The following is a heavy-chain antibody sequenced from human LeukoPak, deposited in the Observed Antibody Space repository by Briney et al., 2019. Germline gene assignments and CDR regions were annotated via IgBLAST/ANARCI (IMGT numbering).Heavy chain of an antibody. D-gene: IGHD3-10*01. V-gene: IGHV3-30*18. J-gene: IGHJ4*02. CDR3: AKSLRFEDYTNLPFDY. Sequence: PGGSLRLSCAASGFTFSSYGMYWVRQAPGKGLEWVAVISYDGSNKYYADSVKGRFTVSRDNSQNTLYVQMNSLRAEDTAVYYCAKSLRFEDYTNLPFDYWGQGTVVTVSS. CDR1: GFTFSSYG. CDR2: ISYDGSNK.